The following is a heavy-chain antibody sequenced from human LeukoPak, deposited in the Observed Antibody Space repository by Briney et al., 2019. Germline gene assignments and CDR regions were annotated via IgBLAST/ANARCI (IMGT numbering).Heavy chain of an antibody. CDR2: ISSSSSYI. CDR1: GFTFSSYS. V-gene: IGHV3-21*01. J-gene: IGHJ1*01. Sequence: GGSLRLSCAASGFTFSSYSMNWVRQAPGKGLEWVSSISSSSSYIYYADSVKGRFTISRDNAKNSLYLQMNSLRAEDTAVDYFARAWGRYCNSTSCYFSFQHSGHATLVTVSS. D-gene: IGHD2-2*01. CDR3: ARAWGRYCNSTSCYFSFQH.